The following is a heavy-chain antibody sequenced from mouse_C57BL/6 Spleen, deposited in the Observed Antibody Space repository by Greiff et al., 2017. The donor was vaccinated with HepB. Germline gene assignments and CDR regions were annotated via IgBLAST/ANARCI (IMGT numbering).Heavy chain of an antibody. J-gene: IGHJ4*01. CDR3: ARRGWTAQAKRDYYAMDY. Sequence: LVESGPELVKPGASVKISCKASGYSFTDYNMNWVKQSNGKSLEWIGVINPNYGTTSYNQKFKGKATLTVDQSSSTAYMQLNSLTSEDSAVYYCARRGWTAQAKRDYYAMDYWGQGTSVTVSS. CDR1: GYSFTDYN. D-gene: IGHD3-2*02. V-gene: IGHV1-39*01. CDR2: INPNYGTT.